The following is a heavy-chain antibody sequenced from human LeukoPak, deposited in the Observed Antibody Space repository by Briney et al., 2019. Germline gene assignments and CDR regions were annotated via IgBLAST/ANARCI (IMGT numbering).Heavy chain of an antibody. Sequence: ASVKVSCKASGYTFTGYYIHWVRQAPGQGLEWMGWISAYNGNTNYAQKLQGRVTMTTDTSTSTAYMELRSLRSDDTAVYYCARDPGYQPLLYYYGSGSYYKTSFDYWGQGTLVTVSS. CDR2: ISAYNGNT. J-gene: IGHJ4*02. D-gene: IGHD3-10*01. CDR3: ARDPGYQPLLYYYGSGSYYKTSFDY. CDR1: GYTFTGYY. V-gene: IGHV1-18*04.